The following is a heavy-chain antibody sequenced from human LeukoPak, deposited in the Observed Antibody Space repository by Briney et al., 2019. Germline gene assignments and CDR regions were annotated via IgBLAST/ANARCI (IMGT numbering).Heavy chain of an antibody. V-gene: IGHV3-11*06. CDR2: ISSSSSYT. D-gene: IGHD3-22*01. Sequence: GGSLRLSCAASGFTFSDYYMSWIRQAPVKGLDWVSYISSSSSYTNYADSVTGRFTISRDNAKNSLYLQMNSLRAEDTAVYYCARSGIDSSGYYYIDYYYYYYGMDVWGQGTTVTVSS. CDR1: GFTFSDYY. CDR3: ARSGIDSSGYYYIDYYYYYYGMDV. J-gene: IGHJ6*02.